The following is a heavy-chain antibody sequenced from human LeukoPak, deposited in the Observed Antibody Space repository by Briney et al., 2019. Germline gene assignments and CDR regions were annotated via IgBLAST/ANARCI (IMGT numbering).Heavy chain of an antibody. D-gene: IGHD3-9*01. CDR1: GFTFGSYA. V-gene: IGHV3-23*01. J-gene: IGHJ4*02. CDR2: ISGSGGST. CDR3: AKALLTGYYLFDY. Sequence: GGSLRLPCAASGFTFGSYAMSWVRQAPGNGLEWVSAISGSGGSTYYADSVKGRFTISRDNSKNTLYLQMNSLRAEDTALYYCAKALLTGYYLFDYWGQGTLVTVSS.